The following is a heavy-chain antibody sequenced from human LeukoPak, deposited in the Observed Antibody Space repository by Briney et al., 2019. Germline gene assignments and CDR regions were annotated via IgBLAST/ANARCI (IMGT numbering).Heavy chain of an antibody. D-gene: IGHD2-15*01. CDR1: GYTFSSYG. V-gene: IGHV1-18*01. Sequence: GASVKVSCKASGYTFSSYGINWVRQAPGQGLEWMGWISAYNGYTNYAQKLQGRVTMTTDTSTSTAYMELRSLRSDDTAVYYCARDRALAYCSGGSCYYFLYRYYYYMDVWGKGTTVTVSS. CDR2: ISAYNGYT. CDR3: ARDRALAYCSGGSCYYFLYRYYYYMDV. J-gene: IGHJ6*03.